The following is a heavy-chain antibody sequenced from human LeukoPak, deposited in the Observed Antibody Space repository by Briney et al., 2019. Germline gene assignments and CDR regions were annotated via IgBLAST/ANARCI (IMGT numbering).Heavy chain of an antibody. Sequence: GGSLRLSCAASGFIFSGSAMHWVRHASGKGLEWVGRVRSKANNHATTYAAALKGRFNISRDDSKNTIYLEMNSLKAEDTAVYYCTRGTSSGFDYWGRGTLVTVSS. V-gene: IGHV3-73*01. J-gene: IGHJ4*02. CDR2: VRSKANNHAT. CDR3: TRGTSSGFDY. D-gene: IGHD6-19*01. CDR1: GFIFSGSA.